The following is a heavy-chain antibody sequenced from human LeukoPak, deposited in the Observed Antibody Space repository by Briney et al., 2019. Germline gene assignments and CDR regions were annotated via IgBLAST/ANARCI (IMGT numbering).Heavy chain of an antibody. V-gene: IGHV4-59*01. CDR3: ATTYYDFWSGRLLQYYFDY. D-gene: IGHD3-3*01. J-gene: IGHJ4*02. CDR1: GFTFNRCW. Sequence: GSLRLSCVVSGFTFNRCWMNWIRQPPGKGLEWIGYIYYSGSTNYNPSLKSRVTISVDTSKNQFSLKLSSVTAADTAVYYCATTYYDFWSGRLLQYYFDYWGQGTLVTVSS. CDR2: IYYSGST.